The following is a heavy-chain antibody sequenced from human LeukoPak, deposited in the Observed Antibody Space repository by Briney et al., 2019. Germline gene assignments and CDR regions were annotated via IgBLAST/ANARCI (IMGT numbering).Heavy chain of an antibody. CDR1: GGSISSHY. CDR3: ARGGGVTYYDSTGYLWYFDY. D-gene: IGHD3-22*01. V-gene: IGHV4-59*11. J-gene: IGHJ4*02. Sequence: SETLSLTCTVSGGSISSHYWSWIRQPPGKGLDWIGYIYYSGSTKFNPSLKSRVTISVDTSKNQFSLKLSSVTAADTAVYYCARGGGVTYYDSTGYLWYFDYWGQGTLVTVSS. CDR2: IYYSGST.